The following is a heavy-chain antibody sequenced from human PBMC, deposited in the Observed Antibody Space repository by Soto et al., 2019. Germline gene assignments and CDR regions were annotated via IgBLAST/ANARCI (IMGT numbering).Heavy chain of an antibody. CDR2: INHSGST. V-gene: IGHV4-34*01. CDR1: GWSFSGYY. CDR3: VAGVVYSAFDI. Sequence: PSEPLSLTCAVYGWSFSGYYWSLIRKPPGKGLEWIGEINHSGSTNYNPSLKSRVTISVDTSKNQFSLKLSSVTAADTAVYYCVAGVVYSAFDIWGQGTMVT. D-gene: IGHD2-8*02. J-gene: IGHJ3*02.